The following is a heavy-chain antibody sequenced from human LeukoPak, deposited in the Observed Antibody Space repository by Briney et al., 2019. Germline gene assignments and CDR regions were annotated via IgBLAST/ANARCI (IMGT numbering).Heavy chain of an antibody. CDR2: INHSGST. V-gene: IGHV4-34*01. J-gene: IGHJ4*02. Sequence: MSSETLSLTCAVYGGSFSGYYWSWIRQPPGKGLEWIGEINHSGSTNYNPSLKSRVTISVDTSKNQFSLKLSSVTAADTAVYYCARSRNYYGSGDYWGQGTLVTVSS. D-gene: IGHD3-10*01. CDR3: ARSRNYYGSGDY. CDR1: GGSFSGYY.